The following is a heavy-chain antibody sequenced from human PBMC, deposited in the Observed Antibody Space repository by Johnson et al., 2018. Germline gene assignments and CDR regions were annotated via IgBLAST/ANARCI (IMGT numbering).Heavy chain of an antibody. J-gene: IGHJ6*03. CDR2: IGTAGDT. CDR1: GFTFSSYD. Sequence: VQLVESGGGLVQPGGSRRLSCAASGFTFSSYDMHWVRQATGKGLEWVSAIGTAGDTYYPGSVKGRFTISRENAKNSLYPQMNSLRAEDTAGYYCAKSSGMYYYYYYMDVWGKGTTVTVSS. D-gene: IGHD3-10*01. CDR3: AKSSGMYYYYYYMDV. V-gene: IGHV3-13*01.